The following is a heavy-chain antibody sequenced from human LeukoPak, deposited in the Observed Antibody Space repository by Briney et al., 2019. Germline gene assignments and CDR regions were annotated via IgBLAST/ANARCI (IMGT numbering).Heavy chain of an antibody. V-gene: IGHV1-46*01. Sequence: ASVKVSCKASGYTFTSYYMHWVRQAPGQGLEWMGIINPSGGSTRYAQKFQGRVTMTRDVSTSTVYMELSRLRSDDTAVYYCARGPNYYDSSGYWYGYWGQGTLVTVSS. J-gene: IGHJ4*02. D-gene: IGHD3-22*01. CDR1: GYTFTSYY. CDR3: ARGPNYYDSSGYWYGY. CDR2: INPSGGST.